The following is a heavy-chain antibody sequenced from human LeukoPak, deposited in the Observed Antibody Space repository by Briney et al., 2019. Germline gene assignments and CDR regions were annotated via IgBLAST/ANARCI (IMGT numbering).Heavy chain of an antibody. J-gene: IGHJ4*02. CDR2: ISSNGGST. CDR3: ARFAGYSSSWPLDY. CDR1: GFTFSSHS. Sequence: GGSLRLSCSASGFTFSSHSMHWVRQAPGKGVEYVSAISSNGGSTYYADSVKGRFTISRDNSKNTLYLQMSSLRAEDTAVYYCARFAGYSSSWPLDYWGQGTLVTVSS. D-gene: IGHD6-13*01. V-gene: IGHV3-64D*06.